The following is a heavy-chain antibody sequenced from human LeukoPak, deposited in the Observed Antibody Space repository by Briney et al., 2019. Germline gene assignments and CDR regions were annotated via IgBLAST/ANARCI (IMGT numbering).Heavy chain of an antibody. CDR2: IKHDASEK. J-gene: IGHJ4*02. D-gene: IGHD1-1*01. CDR1: GFIFSDFS. Sequence: GGSLRLSCTASGFIFSDFSMTWVRQAPGKGLEWVANIKHDASEKYYAESMRGRVTISRDNAKNSLYLQIDSLTTEDTAIYFCARHNYYQFDYWGQGTLVTASS. V-gene: IGHV3-7*01. CDR3: ARHNYYQFDY.